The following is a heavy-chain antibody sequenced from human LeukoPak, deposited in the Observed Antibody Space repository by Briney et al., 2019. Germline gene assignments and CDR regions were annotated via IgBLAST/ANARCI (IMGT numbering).Heavy chain of an antibody. Sequence: GGSLRLSCAASGFTFSSYWMHWVRQAPGKGLVWVSRINTDGSSTSYADSVKGRFTISRDNAKNTLYLQMNSLRAEDTAVYYCVRPSLGYSSSWYFDYWGQGTLVTVSS. CDR3: VRPSLGYSSSWYFDY. J-gene: IGHJ4*02. V-gene: IGHV3-74*01. CDR2: INTDGSST. CDR1: GFTFSSYW. D-gene: IGHD6-13*01.